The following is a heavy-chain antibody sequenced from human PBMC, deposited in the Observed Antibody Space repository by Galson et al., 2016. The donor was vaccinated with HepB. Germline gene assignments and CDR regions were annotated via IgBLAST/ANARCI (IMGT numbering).Heavy chain of an antibody. D-gene: IGHD2-2*01. Sequence: SVKVSCKASGGTFSTYAISWVRQAPGQGLEWMGGIVPVFGTPNYAQKFQGRVTITADESTSTAYMELSSLRFEDTAIYYCARDQYCSSTSCPSLGYYYMDVWGKGTTVTVSS. CDR2: IVPVFGTP. V-gene: IGHV1-69*13. CDR3: ARDQYCSSTSCPSLGYYYMDV. CDR1: GGTFSTYA. J-gene: IGHJ6*03.